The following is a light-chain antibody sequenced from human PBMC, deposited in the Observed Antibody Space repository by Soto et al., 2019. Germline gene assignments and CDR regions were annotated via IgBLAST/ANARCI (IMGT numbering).Light chain of an antibody. J-gene: IGLJ2*01. CDR1: SSDVGSYNR. V-gene: IGLV2-18*02. CDR3: SSYTSSSTLV. Sequence: QSALTQPPSVSGSPGQSVTISCTGTSSDVGSYNRVSWYQQPPGTAPKLMIYEVSYRPSGVPDRFSGSKSGNTASLTISGLQPEDEADYYCSSYTSSSTLVFGAGTKLTVL. CDR2: EVS.